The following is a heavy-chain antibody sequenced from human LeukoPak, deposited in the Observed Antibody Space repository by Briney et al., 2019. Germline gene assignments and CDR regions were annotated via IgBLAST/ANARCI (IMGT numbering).Heavy chain of an antibody. Sequence: ASVKVSCKASGYTFTSYAMNWVRQAPGQGLEWMGWINTNTGNPTYAQGFTGRFVFSLDTSVSTAYLQISSLKAEDTAVYYCARLDYYDSSGYPTNDPFDYWGQGTLVTVSS. CDR3: ARLDYYDSSGYPTNDPFDY. V-gene: IGHV7-4-1*02. D-gene: IGHD3-22*01. CDR2: INTNTGNP. CDR1: GYTFTSYA. J-gene: IGHJ4*02.